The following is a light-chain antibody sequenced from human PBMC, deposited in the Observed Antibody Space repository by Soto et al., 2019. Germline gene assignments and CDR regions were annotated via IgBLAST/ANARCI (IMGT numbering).Light chain of an antibody. CDR1: SSDIGGYNY. J-gene: IGLJ1*01. Sequence: QSVLTQPASLSGSPGQSITISCTGTSSDIGGYNYVSWYQHHPGKAPKLMIYEVSNRPSGVSNRFSGSKSGNTASLTISGLQAEDEADYYCTSYTSSSTNYVFGTGTTLTVL. CDR2: EVS. V-gene: IGLV2-14*01. CDR3: TSYTSSSTNYV.